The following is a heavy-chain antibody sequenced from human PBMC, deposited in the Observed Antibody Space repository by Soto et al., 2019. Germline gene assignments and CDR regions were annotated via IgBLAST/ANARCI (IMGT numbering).Heavy chain of an antibody. J-gene: IGHJ3*02. V-gene: IGHV3-33*06. CDR1: GFTFSSYG. Sequence: QVQLVESGGGVVQPGRSLRLSCAASGFTFSSYGMHWVRQAPGKGLEWVAVIWYDGSNKYYADSVKGRFTISRDNSKNTGYRQMISLRAEDTAVYYCAKFLMKHAFYIWGQGTMVTVSS. D-gene: IGHD3-16*01. CDR3: AKFLMKHAFYI. CDR2: IWYDGSNK.